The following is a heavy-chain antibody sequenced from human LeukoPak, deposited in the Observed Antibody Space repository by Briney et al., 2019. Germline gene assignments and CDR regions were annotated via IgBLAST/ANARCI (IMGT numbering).Heavy chain of an antibody. V-gene: IGHV3-7*01. D-gene: IGHD5-24*01. CDR1: GSTFSSYG. Sequence: GGSLRLSCAASGSTFSSYGMHWVRQAPGKGLEWVATIKKDGSEQYYVDSMKGRLTISRDNAKNSVYLQIHNLRAEDTAVYYCARDLGWLQSDYWGQGTLVTVSS. CDR2: IKKDGSEQ. J-gene: IGHJ4*02. CDR3: ARDLGWLQSDY.